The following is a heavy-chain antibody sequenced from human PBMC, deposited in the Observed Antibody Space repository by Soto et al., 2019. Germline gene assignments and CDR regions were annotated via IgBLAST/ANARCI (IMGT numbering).Heavy chain of an antibody. J-gene: IGHJ4*02. Sequence: SVKVSCKASGGTFSSYAISWVRQAPGQGLEWMGGIIPIFGTANYAQKFQGRVTITADESTSTAYMELSSLRSEDTAVYYCARVDCSGGRCYPSPFDYWGQGTLVTVSS. CDR2: IIPIFGTA. V-gene: IGHV1-69*13. CDR1: GGTFSSYA. CDR3: ARVDCSGGRCYPSPFDY. D-gene: IGHD2-15*01.